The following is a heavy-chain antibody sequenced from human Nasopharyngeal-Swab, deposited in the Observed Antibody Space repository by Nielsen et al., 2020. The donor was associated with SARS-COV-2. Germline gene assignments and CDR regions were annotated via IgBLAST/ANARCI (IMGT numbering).Heavy chain of an antibody. Sequence: SETLSLTCTVSGGSISSYYWSWIRQPPGEGLEWIGHIYHSGSANYSPSLKSRVTISVDTSKNQFSLKLSSVTAADTAVYYCARRGGVVPAAIPYYYYYMDVWGKGTTVTVSS. V-gene: IGHV4-59*12. J-gene: IGHJ6*03. CDR3: ARRGGVVPAAIPYYYYYMDV. D-gene: IGHD2-2*02. CDR1: GGSISSYY. CDR2: IYHSGSA.